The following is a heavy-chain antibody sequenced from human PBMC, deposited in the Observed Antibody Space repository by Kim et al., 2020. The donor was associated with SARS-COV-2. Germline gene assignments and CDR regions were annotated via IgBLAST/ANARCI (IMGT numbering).Heavy chain of an antibody. J-gene: IGHJ3*02. CDR1: GGSISSYY. CDR2: IYYSGST. CDR3: AGSYSSSWYSNAFDI. V-gene: IGHV4-59*01. Sequence: SETLSLTCTVSGGSISSYYWSWIRQPPGKGLEWIGYIYYSGSTNYNPSLKSRVTISVDTSKNQFSLKLSSVTAADTAVYYCAGSYSSSWYSNAFDIWGQG. D-gene: IGHD6-13*01.